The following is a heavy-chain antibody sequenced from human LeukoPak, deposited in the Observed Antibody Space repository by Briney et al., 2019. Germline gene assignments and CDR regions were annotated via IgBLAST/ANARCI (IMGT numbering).Heavy chain of an antibody. CDR2: IYHSGST. D-gene: IGHD3-22*01. Sequence: SETLSLTCAVSGYSISRGYYWGWIRPPPGKGLEWIGSIYHSGSTYYNPSLKSRVTISVDTSKNQFSLKLSSVTAADTAVYYCARVADYYDSSGYLHAEYFQHWGQGTLVTVSS. CDR3: ARVADYYDSSGYLHAEYFQH. V-gene: IGHV4-38-2*01. J-gene: IGHJ1*01. CDR1: GYSISRGYY.